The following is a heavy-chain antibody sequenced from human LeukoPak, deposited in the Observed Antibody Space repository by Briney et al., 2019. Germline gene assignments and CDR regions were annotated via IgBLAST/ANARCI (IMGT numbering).Heavy chain of an antibody. CDR1: GYSFTSYW. CDR3: ARQGIGSGWSAVCYYGMDV. Sequence: GESLKISCKGSGYSFTSYWIGWVRQMPGKGLEWMGIIYPGDSDTRYSPSFQGQVTISADKSISTAYLQWSSLKASDTAMYYCARQGIGSGWSAVCYYGMDVWGQGTTVTVSS. V-gene: IGHV5-51*01. CDR2: IYPGDSDT. D-gene: IGHD6-19*01. J-gene: IGHJ6*02.